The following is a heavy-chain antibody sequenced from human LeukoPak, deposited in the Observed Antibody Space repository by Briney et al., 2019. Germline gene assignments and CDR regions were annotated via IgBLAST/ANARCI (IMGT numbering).Heavy chain of an antibody. CDR2: ISSSGSTI. CDR3: AKARDLDYFDY. V-gene: IGHV3-48*04. Sequence: SGGSLRLSCVASGFTFSDYSLNWVRQAPGKGLEWVSYISSSGSTIYYADSVKGRFTISRDNAKNSLYLQMNSLRAEDTAVYYCAKARDLDYFDYWGQGTLVTVSS. J-gene: IGHJ4*02. CDR1: GFTFSDYS.